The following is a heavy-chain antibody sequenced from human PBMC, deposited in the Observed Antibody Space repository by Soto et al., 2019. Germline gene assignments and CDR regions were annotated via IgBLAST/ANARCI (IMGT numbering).Heavy chain of an antibody. D-gene: IGHD2-2*01. V-gene: IGHV3-30*18. CDR3: AKTLRPYQLSYPNFDY. CDR2: ISYDGSNK. CDR1: GFTFRGYG. J-gene: IGHJ4*02. Sequence: GGSIRLSCAASGFTFRGYGRHWVRQAPGKGLEWVAVISYDGSNKYYADSVKGRFTISRDNSKNTLYLQMNSLRAEDTAVYYCAKTLRPYQLSYPNFDYWGQGTLVTAPQ.